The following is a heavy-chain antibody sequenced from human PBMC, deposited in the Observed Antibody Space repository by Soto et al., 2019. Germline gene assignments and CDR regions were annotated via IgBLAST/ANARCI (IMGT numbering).Heavy chain of an antibody. CDR1: GFTYINSA. V-gene: IGHV1-58*01. J-gene: IGHJ3*01. D-gene: IGHD2-21*02. Sequence: QVRIVQSGPEVKRPGTSVRVSCKTSGFTYINSAVQWVRQARGQRLEWIGWIIVASGRTNYAREVQERVAISRDTSTSTAYMELSGLRSEDTAVYYCVAELYSGGGCCSFDFWGQGTVVTVSS. CDR2: IIVASGRT. CDR3: VAELYSGGGCCSFDF.